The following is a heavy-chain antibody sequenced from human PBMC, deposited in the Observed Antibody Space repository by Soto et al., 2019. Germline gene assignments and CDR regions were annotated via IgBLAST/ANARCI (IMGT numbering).Heavy chain of an antibody. CDR3: ATQTVEYYFDY. CDR2: ISYDGSNK. D-gene: IGHD3-3*01. CDR1: GFTFIIYG. Sequence: GGSLRLSCAACGFTFIIYGMHWVRQAPGKGLEWVAVISYDGSNKYYADSVKGRFTISRDNSKNTLYLQMNSLRGEDTAVYYCATQTVEYYFDYWVQGTLVTVAS. V-gene: IGHV3-30*03. J-gene: IGHJ4*02.